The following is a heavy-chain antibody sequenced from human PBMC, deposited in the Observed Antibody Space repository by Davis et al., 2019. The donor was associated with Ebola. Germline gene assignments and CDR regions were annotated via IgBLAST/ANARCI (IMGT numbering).Heavy chain of an antibody. J-gene: IGHJ4*02. CDR3: ARDRYGDYVHDY. CDR1: GFTFSSQT. Sequence: GGSLRLSCAASGFTFSSQTMNWVRQAPGKGLEWVSYISSGGSTIHYADSVKGRFTISRDNAKNSLYLQMNSLRDEDTAVYYCARDRYGDYVHDYWGQGTLVTVSS. D-gene: IGHD4-17*01. V-gene: IGHV3-48*02. CDR2: ISSGGSTI.